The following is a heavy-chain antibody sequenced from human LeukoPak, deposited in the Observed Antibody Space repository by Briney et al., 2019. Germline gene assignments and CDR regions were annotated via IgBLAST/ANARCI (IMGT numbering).Heavy chain of an antibody. Sequence: SETLSLTCTVSGGSISSSSYYWGWIRQPPGTGLEWIGYIYHSGSTYYNPSLKSRVTISVDRSKNQFSLKLSSVTAADTAVYYCASFLTEHSRFDYWGQGTLVTVSS. CDR1: GGSISSSSYY. V-gene: IGHV4-39*07. CDR3: ASFLTEHSRFDY. CDR2: IYHSGST. D-gene: IGHD3-9*01. J-gene: IGHJ4*02.